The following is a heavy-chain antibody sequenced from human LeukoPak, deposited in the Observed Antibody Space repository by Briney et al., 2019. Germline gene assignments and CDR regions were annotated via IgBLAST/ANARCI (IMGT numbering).Heavy chain of an antibody. CDR2: IYYSGST. CDR3: ARGYSSSWHLNWFDP. J-gene: IGHJ5*02. D-gene: IGHD6-13*01. CDR1: GDSISTYY. Sequence: SETLSLTCTVSGDSISTYYWSRIRQPPGKGLEWIGYIYYSGSTNYNPSLKSRITISVDTSKNQFSLKLSSVAAADTAVYYCARGYSSSWHLNWFDPWGQGTLVTVSS. V-gene: IGHV4-59*08.